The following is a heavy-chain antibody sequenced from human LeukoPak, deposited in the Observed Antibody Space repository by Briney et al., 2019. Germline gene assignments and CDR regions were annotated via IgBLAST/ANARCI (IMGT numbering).Heavy chain of an antibody. CDR1: GVSISSYY. V-gene: IGHV4-59*01. D-gene: IGHD1-1*01. J-gene: IGHJ4*02. CDR2: IYFIGGT. Sequence: SETLSLTCTVSGVSISSYYWSWIRQPPGKGLEWIGCIYFIGGTNYNPSLKSRVTISVDTSKNQFSLKLSSVTAADTAVYYCARGRYNYGGAVGDYFDYWGQGTLVTVSS. CDR3: ARGRYNYGGAVGDYFDY.